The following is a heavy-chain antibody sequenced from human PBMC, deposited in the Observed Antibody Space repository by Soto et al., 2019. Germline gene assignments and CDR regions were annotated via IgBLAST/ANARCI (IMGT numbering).Heavy chain of an antibody. CDR3: ARLGPYYYDSSGYAFDI. Sequence: PSETLSLTCTVSGGSISSSSYYWGWIRQPPGKGLEWIGSIYYSGSTYYNPSLKSRVTISVDTSKNQFSLKLSSVTAADTAVYYCARLGPYYYDSSGYAFDIWGKGTMVTVS. CDR1: GGSISSSSYY. D-gene: IGHD3-22*01. J-gene: IGHJ3*02. CDR2: IYYSGST. V-gene: IGHV4-39*01.